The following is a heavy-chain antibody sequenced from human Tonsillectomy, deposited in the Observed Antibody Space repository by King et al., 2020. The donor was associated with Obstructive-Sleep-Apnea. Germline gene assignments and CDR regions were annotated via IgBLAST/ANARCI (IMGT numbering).Heavy chain of an antibody. CDR3: ANNLSPNSWFPSCVDQ. D-gene: IGHD2/OR15-2a*01. V-gene: IGHV3-30*02. CDR1: GFVFSSYG. Sequence: VQLVESGGGVVQPGGSLRLSCVASGFVFSSYGMHWVRQAPGKGLEWVIYMRYDGRDKYYIDSVKGRFNITRDNSQNILYLEMSSLRVEDTAVYYCANNLSPNSWFPSCVDQWGQGTLVTVSS. J-gene: IGHJ4*02. CDR2: MRYDGRDK.